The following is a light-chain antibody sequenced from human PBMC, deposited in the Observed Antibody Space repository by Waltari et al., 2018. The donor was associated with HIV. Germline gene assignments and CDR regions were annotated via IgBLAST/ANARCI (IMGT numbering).Light chain of an antibody. V-gene: IGKV3-20*01. CDR3: QHYYGSSRT. J-gene: IGKJ1*01. Sequence: EIVLTQSPGTLSLSPGERAVLSCRASQSVSTKLAWYQQKSGQAPKLLIYDTSSRASGIPDRFSGSGSGAGFTLTISRLDPEDFAVYYCQHYYGSSRTFGQGTKVEIK. CDR2: DTS. CDR1: QSVSTK.